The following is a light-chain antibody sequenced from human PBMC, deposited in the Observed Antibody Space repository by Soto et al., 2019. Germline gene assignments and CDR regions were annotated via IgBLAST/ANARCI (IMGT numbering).Light chain of an antibody. Sequence: ETVMTQSPATLSVSPGERATLSCRASQSVRSNLAWYQQRPGQAPSLLIYAASTRAAGIPARFSGSGSGTEFTLTISSLQSEDFAVYYCQQYNNWPLSFGGGTKVGIK. V-gene: IGKV3-15*01. CDR3: QQYNNWPLS. CDR1: QSVRSN. CDR2: AAS. J-gene: IGKJ4*01.